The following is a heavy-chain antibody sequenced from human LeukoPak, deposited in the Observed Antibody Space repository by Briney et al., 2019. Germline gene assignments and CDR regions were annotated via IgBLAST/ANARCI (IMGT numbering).Heavy chain of an antibody. J-gene: IGHJ4*02. V-gene: IGHV3-13*03. CDR1: GFTFSSYD. CDR2: IGTAGDT. D-gene: IGHD5-12*01. Sequence: GGSLRLSCAACGFTFSSYDMHWVRQATGKGLEWVSAIGTAGDTYYPGSVKGQFTISRENAKNSLYLQMNSLRAEDTAVYYCARDPTQWLRYGYFDYWGQGTLVTVSS. CDR3: ARDPTQWLRYGYFDY.